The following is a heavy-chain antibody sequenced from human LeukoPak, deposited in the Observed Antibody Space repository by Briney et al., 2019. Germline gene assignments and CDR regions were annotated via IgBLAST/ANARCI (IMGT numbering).Heavy chain of an antibody. CDR2: MNPNSGNT. CDR1: GYTFTSYD. V-gene: IGHV1-8*01. J-gene: IGHJ6*02. CDR3: ARTGGIVVARSYYYYGMDV. Sequence: ASVKVSCKASGYTFTSYDINWVRQATGQGLEWMGWMNPNSGNTGYAQKFQGRVTMTRNTSISTAYMELSSLRSEDTAVYYCARTGGIVVARSYYYYGMDVWGQGTTVTVSS. D-gene: IGHD2-2*01.